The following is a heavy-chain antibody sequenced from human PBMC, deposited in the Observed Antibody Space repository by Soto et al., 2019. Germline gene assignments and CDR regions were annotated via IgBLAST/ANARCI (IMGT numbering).Heavy chain of an antibody. Sequence: PGGSLRLSCVSSVFTFSSYGMHCVRHSPGKGLEWVAVISYDGSNKYYADSVKGRFTISRDNSKNTLYLQMNSLRAEDTAVYYCAKDSSSWTTGPLNWFEPLGQGTLVIVSS. CDR2: ISYDGSNK. CDR1: VFTFSSYG. CDR3: AKDSSSWTTGPLNWFEP. D-gene: IGHD6-13*01. V-gene: IGHV3-30*18. J-gene: IGHJ5*02.